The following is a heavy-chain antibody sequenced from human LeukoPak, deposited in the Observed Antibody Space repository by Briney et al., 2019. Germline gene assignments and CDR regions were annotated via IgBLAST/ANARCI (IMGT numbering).Heavy chain of an antibody. V-gene: IGHV3-7*01. CDR3: TRRAPSHDFDY. CDR1: GFTFSNYW. CDR2: IMQDGSEK. J-gene: IGHJ4*02. Sequence: GGSVRLSCAASGFTFSNYWMSWVRQAPGKGLEWVANIMQDGSEKYYVDSVKGRFTVSRDNAKNSLYLQMNSLRGDDTALYYCTRRAPSHDFDYWGQGTLVTVSS.